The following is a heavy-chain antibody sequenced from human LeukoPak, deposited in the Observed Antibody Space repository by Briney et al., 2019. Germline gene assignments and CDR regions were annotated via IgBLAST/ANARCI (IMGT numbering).Heavy chain of an antibody. V-gene: IGHV3-21*01. CDR2: IGPTGTDR. CDR3: ATETIGRHYDY. CDR1: GFTFSSCG. D-gene: IGHD1-14*01. Sequence: GGSLRLSXAASGFTFSSCGFNWVRQAPGKGLEWVSSIGPTGTDRYYADSVRGRFTISRDNAKNSMYLQMDSLRDEDTAVYYCATETIGRHYDYWGQGTLLTVSS. J-gene: IGHJ4*02.